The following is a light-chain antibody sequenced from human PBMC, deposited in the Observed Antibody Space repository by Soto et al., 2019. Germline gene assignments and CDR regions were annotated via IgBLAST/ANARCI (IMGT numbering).Light chain of an antibody. Sequence: QSALTQPRSVSGSPGQSVTISCTGTSRDVGGYNYVSWYQQHPGKAPKLMISDVSKRPSGVPDRFSGSKSGNTASLTISGLQAEDEADYYCCSSAGTYTSVFGGGTKVTVL. J-gene: IGLJ3*02. CDR3: CSSAGTYTSV. CDR2: DVS. V-gene: IGLV2-11*01. CDR1: SRDVGGYNY.